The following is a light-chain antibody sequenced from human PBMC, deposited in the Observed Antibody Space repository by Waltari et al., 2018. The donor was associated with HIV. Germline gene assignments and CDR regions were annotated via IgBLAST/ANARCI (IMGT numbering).Light chain of an antibody. J-gene: IGLJ1*01. V-gene: IGLV1-47*01. CDR2: RDN. CDR1: SFNIGRNF. Sequence: QSVLTQPPSASGTPGQRVTISCSGSSFNIGRNFVSWSQTLPGTAPIVLIFRDNQRPSGVPDRFSGSKSGASASLAISGLRSEDEADYFCAAWDDSLRGSYVFGPGTKVTVL. CDR3: AAWDDSLRGSYV.